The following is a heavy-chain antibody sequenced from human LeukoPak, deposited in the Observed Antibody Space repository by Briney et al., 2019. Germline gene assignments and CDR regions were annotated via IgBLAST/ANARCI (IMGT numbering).Heavy chain of an antibody. CDR2: ISAYNGNT. CDR3: ARWAAMVTFFDY. CDR1: GDTFTSYG. V-gene: IGHV1-18*01. D-gene: IGHD5-18*01. Sequence: GASVKVSCKDTGDTFTSYGISWVRQAPGQGLEWMGWISAYNGNTNYAQKLQGRVTMTTDTSTSTAYMELRSLRSDDTAVYYCARWAAMVTFFDYWGQGTLVTVSS. J-gene: IGHJ4*02.